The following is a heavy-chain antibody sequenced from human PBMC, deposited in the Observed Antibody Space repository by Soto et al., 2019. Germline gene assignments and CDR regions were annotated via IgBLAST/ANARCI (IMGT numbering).Heavy chain of an antibody. J-gene: IGHJ3*02. CDR2: ISSSSSYI. Sequence: PGGSLRLSCAASGFTFSSYSMNWVRQAPGKGLEWVSSISSSSSYIYYADSVKGRFTISRDNAKNSLYLQMNSLRAEDTAVYYCARDHRYCTNTLFGMVCVGAFDIWGQGTMVTVSS. CDR3: ARDHRYCTNTLFGMVCVGAFDI. D-gene: IGHD2-8*01. V-gene: IGHV3-21*01. CDR1: GFTFSSYS.